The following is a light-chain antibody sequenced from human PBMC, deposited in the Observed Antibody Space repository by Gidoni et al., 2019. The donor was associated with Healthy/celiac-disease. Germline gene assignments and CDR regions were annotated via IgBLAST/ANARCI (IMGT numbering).Light chain of an antibody. Sequence: DVLTQPPSVSVAPGQTARITCGGNNIGSKSVHWYQQKPGQAPVLVVYADSDRPSGIPERFSGSNSGNTATLTLSRVEAGDEADYYCQVWDSSSDVVFGGGTKLTVL. CDR3: QVWDSSSDVV. CDR1: NIGSKS. V-gene: IGLV3-21*02. J-gene: IGLJ2*01. CDR2: ADS.